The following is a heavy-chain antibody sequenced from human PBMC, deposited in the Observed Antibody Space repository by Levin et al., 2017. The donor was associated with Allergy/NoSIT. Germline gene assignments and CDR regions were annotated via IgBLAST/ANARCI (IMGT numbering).Heavy chain of an antibody. V-gene: IGHV4-34*01. Sequence: PSETLSLTCAVYGGSFSGYYWSWIRQPPGKGLEWIGEINHSGSTNYNPSLKSRVTISVDTSKNQFSLKLSSVTAADTAVYYCARGLYSGSYYVDYWGQGTLVTVSS. CDR3: ARGLYSGSYYVDY. CDR1: GGSFSGYY. J-gene: IGHJ4*02. D-gene: IGHD3-10*02. CDR2: INHSGST.